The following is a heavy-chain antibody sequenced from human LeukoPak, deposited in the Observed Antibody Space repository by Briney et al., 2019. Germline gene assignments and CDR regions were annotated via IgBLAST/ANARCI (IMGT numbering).Heavy chain of an antibody. CDR3: ARAGSYSYGVLSDY. Sequence: PGGSLRLSCAASGFTFSSYEMNWVRQAPGKGLEWVSYISSSGSTIYYADSVKGRFTISRDNAKNSLYLQMSSLRAEDTAVYYCARAGSYSYGVLSDYWGQGTLVTVSS. CDR1: GFTFSSYE. J-gene: IGHJ4*02. CDR2: ISSSGSTI. D-gene: IGHD5-18*01. V-gene: IGHV3-48*03.